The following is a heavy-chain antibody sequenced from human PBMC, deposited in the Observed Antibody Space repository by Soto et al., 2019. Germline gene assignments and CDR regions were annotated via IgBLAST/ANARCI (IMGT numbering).Heavy chain of an antibody. Sequence: QVQLVQSGAEVKKPGSSVKVSCKASGGAFSTYAISWVRQAPEQGLEWMGGIIPLFGTTNYAQKFQGRVTITADESTRTAYMELSSLTSEDTAVYYCAREDGYNWVSPFDIWGQGTVVTVSS. D-gene: IGHD5-12*01. CDR1: GGAFSTYA. CDR2: IIPLFGTT. CDR3: AREDGYNWVSPFDI. J-gene: IGHJ3*02. V-gene: IGHV1-69*12.